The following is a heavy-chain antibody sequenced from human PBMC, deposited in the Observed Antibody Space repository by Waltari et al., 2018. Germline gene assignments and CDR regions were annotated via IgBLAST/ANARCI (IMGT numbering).Heavy chain of an antibody. D-gene: IGHD6-19*01. CDR3: ARGPSVGSSGWYYFDY. J-gene: IGHJ4*02. CDR1: GGSFSGYY. V-gene: IGHV4-34*01. Sequence: QVQLQQWGAGLLKPSEPLSLTCAVYGGSFSGYYWNWVRQPPGKGLEWIGEINPSGSTNYNPSLKSRVTISVDTSKNQFSLKLSSVTAADTAVYYCARGPSVGSSGWYYFDYWGQGTLVTVSS. CDR2: INPSGST.